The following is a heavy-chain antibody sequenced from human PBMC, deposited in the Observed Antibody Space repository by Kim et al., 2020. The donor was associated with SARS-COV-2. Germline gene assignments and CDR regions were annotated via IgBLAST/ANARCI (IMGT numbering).Heavy chain of an antibody. CDR1: GGTFSSYA. Sequence: SVKVSCKASGGTFSSYAISWVRQAPGQGLEWMGGIIPIFGTANYAQKFQGRVTITADESTSTAYMELSSLRPDDTSVYYCARWWEDIVATIPYGMDVWG. J-gene: IGHJ6*01. D-gene: IGHD5-12*01. CDR3: ARWWEDIVATIPYGMDV. V-gene: IGHV1-69*13. CDR2: IIPIFGTA.